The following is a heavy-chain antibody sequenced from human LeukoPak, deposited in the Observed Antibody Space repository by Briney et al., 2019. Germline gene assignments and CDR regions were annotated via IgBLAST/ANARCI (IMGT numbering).Heavy chain of an antibody. CDR1: GGSFSGYY. CDR3: ETVDTAMVTDY. Sequence: SETLSLTRAVYGGSFSGYYWSWIRQPPGKGLEWIGEINHSGSTNYNPSLKSRVTISVDTSKNQFSLKLSSVTAADTAVYYCETVDTAMVTDYWGQGTLVTVSS. V-gene: IGHV4-34*01. J-gene: IGHJ4*02. CDR2: INHSGST. D-gene: IGHD5-18*01.